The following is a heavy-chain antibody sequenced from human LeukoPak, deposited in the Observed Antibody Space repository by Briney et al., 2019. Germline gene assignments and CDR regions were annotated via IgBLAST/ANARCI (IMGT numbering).Heavy chain of an antibody. CDR3: ARGASDEYFDY. CDR1: GFTFSSYG. CDR2: ISYDGSNK. Sequence: GGSLRLSCAASGFTFSSYGMHWVRQAPGKGLEWVAVISYDGSNKYYADSVKGRFTISRDNANNSLYLQMNSLRAEDTAVYYCARGASDEYFDYWGQGTLVTVSS. J-gene: IGHJ4*02. V-gene: IGHV3-30*03.